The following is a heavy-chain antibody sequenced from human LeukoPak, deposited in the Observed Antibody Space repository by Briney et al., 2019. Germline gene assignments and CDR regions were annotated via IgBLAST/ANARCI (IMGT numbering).Heavy chain of an antibody. CDR2: IYYSGST. CDR3: ARARYDILTGPTDFDY. J-gene: IGHJ4*02. Sequence: SQTLSLTCTVSGGSISSGGYYWSWIRQHPGKGLEWIGYIYYSGSTYYNPSLKSRVTISVDTSKNQFSLKPSSVTAADTAVYYCARARYDILTGPTDFDYWGQGTLVTVSS. V-gene: IGHV4-31*03. CDR1: GGSISSGGYY. D-gene: IGHD3-9*01.